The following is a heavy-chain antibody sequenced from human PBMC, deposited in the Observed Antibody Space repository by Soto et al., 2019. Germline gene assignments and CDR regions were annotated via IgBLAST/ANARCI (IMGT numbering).Heavy chain of an antibody. CDR1: GYTFTSYD. D-gene: IGHD2-21*02. V-gene: IGHV1-8*01. Sequence: ASVKVSCMASGYTFTSYDINWVRQATGQGLEWMGWMNPNSGNTGYAQKFQGRVTMTRNTSISTAYMELSSLRSEDTAVYYCARGQVVTAIHYYYYGMDVWGQGTTVTVSS. CDR3: ARGQVVTAIHYYYYGMDV. CDR2: MNPNSGNT. J-gene: IGHJ6*02.